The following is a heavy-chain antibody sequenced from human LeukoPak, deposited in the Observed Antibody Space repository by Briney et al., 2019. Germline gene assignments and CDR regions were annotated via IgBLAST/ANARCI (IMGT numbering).Heavy chain of an antibody. CDR2: IIPIFGTA. D-gene: IGHD6-19*01. V-gene: IGHV1-69*13. CDR1: GGTFSSYA. J-gene: IGHJ4*02. Sequence: GASVKVSCKASGGTFSSYAISWVRQAPGQGLEWMGGIIPIFGTANYAQKFQGRVTITADESTSTAYMELSSLRSGDTAVYYCASLAVAGIFDYWGQGTLVTVSS. CDR3: ASLAVAGIFDY.